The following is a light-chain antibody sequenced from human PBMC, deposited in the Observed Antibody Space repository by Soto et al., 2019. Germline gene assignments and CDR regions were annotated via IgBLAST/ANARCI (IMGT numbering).Light chain of an antibody. Sequence: EIVLTQSPGTLPLSPGERATLSCRASERLSSVYLAWYQQRPGQPPRLLIYGASNRATGIPDRFSGSGSGTDFTLIINRLEPEDVAIYYCQQYGSSPLTFGGGTKVDIK. V-gene: IGKV3-20*01. CDR1: ERLSSVY. J-gene: IGKJ4*01. CDR2: GAS. CDR3: QQYGSSPLT.